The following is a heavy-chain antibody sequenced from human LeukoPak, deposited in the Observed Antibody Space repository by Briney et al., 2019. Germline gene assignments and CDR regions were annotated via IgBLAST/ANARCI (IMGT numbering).Heavy chain of an antibody. Sequence: SEPLSLTRTVSGARIRRLHWIWMRQPPGKGLEWLGNIYYSESDYNPSLKSRVTISEDTSKNQFSLRLTSVTAADTAVYYCARHTYGSYWYFNLWGRGTLVTVSS. D-gene: IGHD5-18*01. CDR3: ARHTYGSYWYFNL. CDR2: IYYSES. CDR1: GARIRRLH. V-gene: IGHV4-59*11. J-gene: IGHJ2*01.